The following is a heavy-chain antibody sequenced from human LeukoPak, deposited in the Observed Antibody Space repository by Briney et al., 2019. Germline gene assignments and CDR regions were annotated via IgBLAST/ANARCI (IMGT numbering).Heavy chain of an antibody. J-gene: IGHJ5*02. CDR2: INGGGSEK. V-gene: IGHV3-7*01. CDR3: ATSTYTSSPS. Sequence: GGSLRLSCAAPEFSFSNYWMIWVRQASGKGLEWVANINGGGSEKYYVGSVEGRFTISRDNAKNSLYLQMNNLRAEDTAVYYCATSTYTSSPSWGQRTLVTASS. D-gene: IGHD6-6*01. CDR1: EFSFSNYW.